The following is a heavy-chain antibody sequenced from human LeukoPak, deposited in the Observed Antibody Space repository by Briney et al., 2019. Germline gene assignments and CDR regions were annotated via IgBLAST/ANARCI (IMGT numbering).Heavy chain of an antibody. V-gene: IGHV1-2*02. CDR3: ASTPCTNGVWHGHYYYYMDV. J-gene: IGHJ6*03. CDR1: GYTFTGYY. Sequence: ASVKVSCKASGYTFTGYYMHWVRQAPGQGLEWMGWINPNSGGTNYAQKFQGRVTMTRDTSISTAYMELSRLRSDDTAVSYCASTPCTNGVWHGHYYYYMDVWGKGTTVTVSS. D-gene: IGHD2-8*01. CDR2: INPNSGGT.